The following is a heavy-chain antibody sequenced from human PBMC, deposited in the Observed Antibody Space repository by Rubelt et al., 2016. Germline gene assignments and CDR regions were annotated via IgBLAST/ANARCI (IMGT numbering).Heavy chain of an antibody. CDR2: IYHSGST. Sequence: QVQLQESGPGLVKPSGTLSLTCAVSGVSISSTNWWSWVRQPPGTGLEWIGEIYHSGSTNYNPSLKSRVTISVDTSKNQFSLELSSVTASDTAVYYWGRSPPSSSSDPDYWGQGTLVTVSS. CDR3: GRSPPSSSSDPDY. V-gene: IGHV4-4*02. CDR1: GVSISSTNW. J-gene: IGHJ4*02. D-gene: IGHD6-6*01.